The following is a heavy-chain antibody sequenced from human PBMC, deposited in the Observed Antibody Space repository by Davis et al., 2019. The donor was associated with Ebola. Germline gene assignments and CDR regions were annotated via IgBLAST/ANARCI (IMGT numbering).Heavy chain of an antibody. D-gene: IGHD7-27*01. Sequence: GESLKISCAASGFTFSSYWMSWVRQAPGKGLEWVANIKQDGSEKYYVDSVKGRFTISRDNAKNSLYLQMNSLRAEDTAVYYCARTLTHNWGGFHFDSWGQGTAVTVSS. CDR1: GFTFSSYW. V-gene: IGHV3-7*03. J-gene: IGHJ4*02. CDR2: IKQDGSEK. CDR3: ARTLTHNWGGFHFDS.